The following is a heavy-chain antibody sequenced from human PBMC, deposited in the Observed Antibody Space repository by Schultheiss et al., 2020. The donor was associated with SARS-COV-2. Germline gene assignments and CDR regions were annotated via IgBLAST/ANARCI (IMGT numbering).Heavy chain of an antibody. CDR1: GGSISSSSYY. V-gene: IGHV4-39*07. Sequence: SETLSLTCTVSGGSISSSSYYWGWIRQPPGKGLEWIGYIYHSGSTYYNPSLKSRVTISVDTSKNQFSLKLSSVTAADTAVYYCARDGYGASWGQGTLVTVSS. CDR2: IYHSGST. CDR3: ARDGYGAS. J-gene: IGHJ5*02. D-gene: IGHD4-17*01.